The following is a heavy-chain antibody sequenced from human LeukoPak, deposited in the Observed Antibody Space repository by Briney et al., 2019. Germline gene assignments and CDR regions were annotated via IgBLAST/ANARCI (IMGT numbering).Heavy chain of an antibody. CDR3: ARGRHLGAGINDAFDI. Sequence: GGSLRLSCAASGFTFSSYWMHWVRQAPGKGLVWVSRLNSDGSSITYADSVKGRFTVSRDNAKNTVYLQMNSLGAEDTAVFYCARGRHLGAGINDAFDIWGQGTTVTVSS. CDR2: LNSDGSSI. V-gene: IGHV3-74*01. J-gene: IGHJ3*02. D-gene: IGHD1-26*01. CDR1: GFTFSSYW.